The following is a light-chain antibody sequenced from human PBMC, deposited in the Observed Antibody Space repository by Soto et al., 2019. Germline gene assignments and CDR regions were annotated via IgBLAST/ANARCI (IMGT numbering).Light chain of an antibody. Sequence: DIPMTQSPSTLSASVGDRVTITCRASQTIRSWLAWYQQKPGKAPKLLIYDASTRATGIPARFSGGGSGTDFTLTISSLQSEDFAIYYCQQYNQWPLYTFGQGTKLEI. J-gene: IGKJ2*01. CDR3: QQYNQWPLYT. CDR1: QTIRSW. CDR2: DAS. V-gene: IGKV1-5*01.